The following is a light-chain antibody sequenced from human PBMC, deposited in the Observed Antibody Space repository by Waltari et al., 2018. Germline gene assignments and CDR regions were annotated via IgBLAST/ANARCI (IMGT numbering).Light chain of an antibody. CDR1: QSISRT. CDR2: AAS. V-gene: IGKV3-20*01. Sequence: EIVLTQSPGTLSLSPGERATLSCRASQSISRTLVWYQKKPGQAPRLLIYAASTRATGIPDRFSGSGSGTDFSLTISRLEPEYFAVYYCQHYLRLPVTFGQGTKVEIK. CDR3: QHYLRLPVT. J-gene: IGKJ1*01.